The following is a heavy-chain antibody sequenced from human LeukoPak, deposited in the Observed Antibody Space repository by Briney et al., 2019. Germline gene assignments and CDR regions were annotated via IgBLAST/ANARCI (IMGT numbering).Heavy chain of an antibody. V-gene: IGHV3-30*02. CDR1: GFTFSSYG. D-gene: IGHD1-1*01. CDR3: AKDRVHFYYMDV. Sequence: GGSLRLSCAASGFTFSSYGMHWVRQAPGKGLEWVAFIRYDGSNKYYSDSVKGRFTVSRDNSKNTLYLQMNSLRAEDTAVYYCAKDRVHFYYMDVWGKGTTVTVSS. CDR2: IRYDGSNK. J-gene: IGHJ6*03.